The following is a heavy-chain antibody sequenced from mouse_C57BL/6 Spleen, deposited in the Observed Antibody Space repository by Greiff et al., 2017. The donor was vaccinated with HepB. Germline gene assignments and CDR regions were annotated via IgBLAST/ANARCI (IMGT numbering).Heavy chain of an antibody. J-gene: IGHJ1*03. Sequence: VQLKESGPELVKPGASVKISCKASGYSFTGYYMNWVKQSPEKSLEWIGEINPSTGGTTYNQKFKAKATLTVDKSSSTAYMQLKSLTSEDSAVYYCARKGYSNYVYWYFDVWGTGTTVTVSS. CDR2: INPSTGGT. CDR1: GYSFTGYY. D-gene: IGHD2-5*01. CDR3: ARKGYSNYVYWYFDV. V-gene: IGHV1-42*01.